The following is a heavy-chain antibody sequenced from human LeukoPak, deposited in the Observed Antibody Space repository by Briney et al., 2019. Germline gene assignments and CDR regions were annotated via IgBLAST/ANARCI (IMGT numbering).Heavy chain of an antibody. Sequence: ASVKVSCKASGYTFTSYDINWVRQATGQGLEWMGWMNPNSGNTGYAQKFQGRVTITRNTSISTAHMELSSLRSEDTAVYYCARGTFRAYYFDYWGQGTLVTVSS. D-gene: IGHD3-16*01. CDR1: GYTFTSYD. CDR3: ARGTFRAYYFDY. CDR2: MNPNSGNT. J-gene: IGHJ4*02. V-gene: IGHV1-8*03.